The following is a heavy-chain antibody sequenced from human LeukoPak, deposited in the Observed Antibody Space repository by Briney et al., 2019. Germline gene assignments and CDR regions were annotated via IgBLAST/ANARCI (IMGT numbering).Heavy chain of an antibody. D-gene: IGHD1-26*01. Sequence: GGPLRLSCAASGFTFSTYAMNWVRQAPGKGLEWVSGISGGSTYTYYADSVKGRFSISRDNSKNTLYLQMNSLRADDTAVYYCTKTLYSGSYYYYYYCMDVWGKGTTVTVSS. CDR3: TKTLYSGSYYYYYYCMDV. CDR2: ISGGSTYT. CDR1: GFTFSTYA. V-gene: IGHV3-23*01. J-gene: IGHJ6*03.